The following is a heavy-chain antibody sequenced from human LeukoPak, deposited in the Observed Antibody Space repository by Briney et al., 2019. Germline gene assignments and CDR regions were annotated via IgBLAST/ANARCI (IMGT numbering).Heavy chain of an antibody. Sequence: PGGSLRLSCAASGFTFSSDSMNWVRQAPGKGLEWVSSISSSSSYIYYADSVKGRFTISRDNAKNSLYLQMNSLRAEDTAVYYCARKGGRYYDSSGYYSDSPFDYWGQGTLVTVSS. J-gene: IGHJ4*02. D-gene: IGHD3-22*01. CDR2: ISSSSSYI. V-gene: IGHV3-21*01. CDR3: ARKGGRYYDSSGYYSDSPFDY. CDR1: GFTFSSDS.